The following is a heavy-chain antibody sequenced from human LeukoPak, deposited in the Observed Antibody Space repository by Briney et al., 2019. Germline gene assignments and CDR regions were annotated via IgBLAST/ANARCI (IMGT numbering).Heavy chain of an antibody. Sequence: ASVKVSCKAFGYTFTSNYMHWVRQAPGQGPEWMGVISPSGGSTTYAQKFQGRVTLTRDMSTSTDYLELSSLRSEDTAVYYCARTGDDSSGFYGSSLDYWGQGTLVTVSS. CDR1: GYTFTSNY. CDR2: ISPSGGST. V-gene: IGHV1-46*01. D-gene: IGHD3-22*01. J-gene: IGHJ4*02. CDR3: ARTGDDSSGFYGSSLDY.